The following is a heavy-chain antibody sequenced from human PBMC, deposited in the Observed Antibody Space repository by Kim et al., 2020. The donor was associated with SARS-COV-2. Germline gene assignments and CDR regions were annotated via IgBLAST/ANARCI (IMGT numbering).Heavy chain of an antibody. V-gene: IGHV4-59*01. J-gene: IGHJ5*02. CDR3: ARVDRRTGRWFDP. Sequence: NPSLKSRVTISVDTSKNQFSLKLSSVTAADTAVYYCARVDRRTGRWFDPWGQGTLVTVSS.